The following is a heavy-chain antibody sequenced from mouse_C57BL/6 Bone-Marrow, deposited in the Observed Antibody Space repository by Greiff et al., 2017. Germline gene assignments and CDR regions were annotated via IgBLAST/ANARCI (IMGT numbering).Heavy chain of an antibody. Sequence: QVHVKQSGAELVRPGTSVKVSCKASGYAFTNYLIEWVKQRPGQGLEWIGVINPGSGGTNYNEKFKGKETLTADKSSSTAYMQLSSLTSEDSAVYFCARGGTTGFAYWGQGTLVTVSA. CDR1: GYAFTNYL. CDR3: ARGGTTGFAY. D-gene: IGHD1-1*01. J-gene: IGHJ3*01. CDR2: INPGSGGT. V-gene: IGHV1-54*01.